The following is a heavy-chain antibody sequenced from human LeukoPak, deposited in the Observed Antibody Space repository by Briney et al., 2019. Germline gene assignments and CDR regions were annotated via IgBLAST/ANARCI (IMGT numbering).Heavy chain of an antibody. D-gene: IGHD3-9*01. Sequence: GGSLRLSCAASGFTFSSYAMHWVRQAPGKGLEWVAVISYDGSNKYYADSVKGRFTISRDNSKNTLYLQMNSLRAEDTAVYYCARDTYYDILTGYYVYWGQGTLVTVSS. CDR2: ISYDGSNK. CDR3: ARDTYYDILTGYYVY. CDR1: GFTFSSYA. V-gene: IGHV3-30-3*01. J-gene: IGHJ4*02.